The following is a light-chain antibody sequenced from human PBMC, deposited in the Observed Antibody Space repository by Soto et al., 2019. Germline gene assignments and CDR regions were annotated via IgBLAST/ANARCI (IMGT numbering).Light chain of an antibody. Sequence: QSVLTQSSSASASLGSSVKLTCTLSRGHSTYIIAWHQQQPGKAPRFLMKLEGSGSYNKGSGVPDRFSASTSGADRFLTISNLQFEDEADYYCETWDTNTWVFGGGTKLTVL. CDR2: LEGSGSY. V-gene: IGLV4-60*02. CDR3: ETWDTNTWV. CDR1: RGHSTYI. J-gene: IGLJ3*02.